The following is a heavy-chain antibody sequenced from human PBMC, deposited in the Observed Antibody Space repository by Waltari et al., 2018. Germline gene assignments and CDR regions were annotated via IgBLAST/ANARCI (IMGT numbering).Heavy chain of an antibody. D-gene: IGHD3-16*01. CDR2: IYHSGCT. Sequence: QVQLQESGPGLVKPSETLSLTCAVSGYSISSGYYWGWIRQPPGKGLEWIGSIYHSGCTHYTPSLKRRVTISVDTSKTHFSLKLSAGTAADTAVYYCARDMITFGGATTPLKVIWFDPWGQGTLVTVSS. J-gene: IGHJ5*02. CDR1: GYSISSGYY. V-gene: IGHV4-38-2*02. CDR3: ARDMITFGGATTPLKVIWFDP.